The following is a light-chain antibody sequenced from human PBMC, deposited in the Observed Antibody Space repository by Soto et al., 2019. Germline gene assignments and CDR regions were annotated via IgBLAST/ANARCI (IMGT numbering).Light chain of an antibody. CDR3: QKYSSVPV. CDR2: DAS. CDR1: QGIRNY. Sequence: DIQMTQSPTSLSASVGDRVTITCRASQGIRNYVAWYQQIPGKAPKLLIYDASTLQSGVPSGFSGSGSGTDFTLTINGLQPEDVATYSCQKYSSVPVFGPGTKVEIK. J-gene: IGKJ3*01. V-gene: IGKV1-27*01.